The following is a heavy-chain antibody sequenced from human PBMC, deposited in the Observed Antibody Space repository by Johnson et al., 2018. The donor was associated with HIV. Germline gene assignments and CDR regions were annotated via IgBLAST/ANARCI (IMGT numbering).Heavy chain of an antibody. D-gene: IGHD2-8*02. V-gene: IGHV3-25*03. Sequence: VQLVESGGGLAKPAWSPRLSCAASQFTFSRYYMNCVRQAPGNGLVLVGQVNPNGGNTYLIDSVKGRLTISRDNAKNTLYLQMNSLRAEDTAVYYCAKSGLFVLVVYAPDVFDIWGQGTMVTVSS. CDR2: VNPNGGNT. CDR3: AKSGLFVLVVYAPDVFDI. J-gene: IGHJ3*02. CDR1: QFTFSRYY.